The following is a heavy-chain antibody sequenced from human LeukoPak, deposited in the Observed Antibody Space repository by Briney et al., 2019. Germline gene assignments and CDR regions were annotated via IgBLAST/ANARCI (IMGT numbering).Heavy chain of an antibody. CDR3: ARTWRRDGYRAPFDY. J-gene: IGHJ4*02. CDR2: IIPIFGTA. CDR1: GGTFSSYA. Sequence: SVKVSCKASGGTFSSYAISWVRQAPGQGLEWMGGIIPIFGTANYAQKFQGRVTITTDESTSTAYMELSSLRSEDTAVYYCARTWRRDGYRAPFDYWGQGTLVTVSS. V-gene: IGHV1-69*05. D-gene: IGHD5-24*01.